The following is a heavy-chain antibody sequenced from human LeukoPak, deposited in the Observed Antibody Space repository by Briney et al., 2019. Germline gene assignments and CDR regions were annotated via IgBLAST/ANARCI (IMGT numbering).Heavy chain of an antibody. D-gene: IGHD6-13*01. J-gene: IGHJ6*02. CDR3: ARDHRAVAADGYYYYGMDV. V-gene: IGHV4-4*07. CDR1: GFTFNNYD. Sequence: PGGSLRLSCAASGFTFNNYDMNWVRQPAGKGLEWIGRIYTDGSTNYNPSLKSRATVSVDTSVNQFSLRLTSLTAADTAVYYCARDHRAVAADGYYYYGMDVWGQGTTVTVSS. CDR2: IYTDGST.